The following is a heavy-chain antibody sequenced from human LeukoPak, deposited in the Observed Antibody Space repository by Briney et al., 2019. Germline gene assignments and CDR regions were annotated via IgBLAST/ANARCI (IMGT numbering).Heavy chain of an antibody. Sequence: GGSLRLSXAASGFTFDDYGMSWVRQTPGKGRGWVSGINWNGGSTCYADSVKGRFTISRANAKNSLYLQMNSLRAEATALYYCAREGHHRTFGYWGQGTLVTVSS. V-gene: IGHV3-20*04. CDR2: INWNGGST. J-gene: IGHJ4*02. CDR3: AREGHHRTFGY. CDR1: GFTFDDYG.